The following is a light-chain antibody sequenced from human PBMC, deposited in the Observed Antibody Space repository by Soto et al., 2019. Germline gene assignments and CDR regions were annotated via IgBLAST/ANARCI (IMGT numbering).Light chain of an antibody. Sequence: QSALTQSASVSGSPGQSITISCTGTSSDIGGYNYVSWYQQHPDKAPKLMIFEVSNRPSGASNRFSGSKSGNTASLTISGLLPEDEADYYCSSYTTSSTVAFGGGTKLTVL. V-gene: IGLV2-14*01. CDR3: SSYTTSSTVA. J-gene: IGLJ2*01. CDR1: SSDIGGYNY. CDR2: EVS.